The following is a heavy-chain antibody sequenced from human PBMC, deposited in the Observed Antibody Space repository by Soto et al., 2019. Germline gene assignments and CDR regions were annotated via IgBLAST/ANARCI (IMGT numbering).Heavy chain of an antibody. CDR3: ASVAAAGDWYFDY. Sequence: PSETLSLTCAVSSGSISSSNWWSWVRQPPGKGLEWIGEIYHSGSTNYNPSLKSRVTISIDKSKNQFSLKLSSVTAADTAVYYCASVAAAGDWYFDYWGQGTLVTVSS. CDR2: IYHSGST. D-gene: IGHD2-21*01. V-gene: IGHV4-4*02. CDR1: SGSISSSNW. J-gene: IGHJ4*02.